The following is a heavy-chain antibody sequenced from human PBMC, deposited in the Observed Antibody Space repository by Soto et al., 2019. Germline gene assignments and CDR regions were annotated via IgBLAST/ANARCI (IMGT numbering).Heavy chain of an antibody. V-gene: IGHV3-7*03. CDR3: ARAPYSNAWYRFDL. CDR2: IKHDGSVQ. D-gene: IGHD4-4*01. CDR1: GFTFSGYW. Sequence: QLVESGGGLVQPGGSLRLSCEASGFTFSGYWMSWVRQAPGKGLEWVAVIKHDGSVQYYVDSVKGRLTISRDNAKKQQYLQMNGLSAEDTDLYYCARAPYSNAWYRFDLWGQGTLVTVSS. J-gene: IGHJ4*02.